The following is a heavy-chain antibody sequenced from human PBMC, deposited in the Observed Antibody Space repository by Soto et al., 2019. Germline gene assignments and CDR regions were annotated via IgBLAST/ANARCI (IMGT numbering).Heavy chain of an antibody. CDR1: GRSFSCYY. Sequence: SETLSLTYAADGRSFSCYYWSWLRPPPGKGLEWIGEINHSGSTNYNPSLKSRVTISVDTSKNQFSLKLSSVTAADTAVYYCARFDYYGSGGFNRYFYYGLDVWGQGTTV. D-gene: IGHD3-10*01. CDR3: ARFDYYGSGGFNRYFYYGLDV. CDR2: INHSGST. J-gene: IGHJ6*02. V-gene: IGHV4-34*01.